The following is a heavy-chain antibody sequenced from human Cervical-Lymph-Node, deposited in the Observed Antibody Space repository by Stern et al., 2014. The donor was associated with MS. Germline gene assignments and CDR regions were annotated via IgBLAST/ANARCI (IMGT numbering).Heavy chain of an antibody. CDR2: IVSICDKA. J-gene: IGHJ4*02. CDR1: GASFSTYA. CDR3: TREHHGGNFAS. Sequence: QVQLVESGAEVKKPGSSVKVSCKVSGASFSTYAISWVRPAPGQGLEWMGAIVSICDKANYAQRFLGRVTITADESTSTAYLDLSSLRSGDTAVYFCTREHHGGNFASWGQGTLVTVSS. D-gene: IGHD4-23*01. V-gene: IGHV1-69*01.